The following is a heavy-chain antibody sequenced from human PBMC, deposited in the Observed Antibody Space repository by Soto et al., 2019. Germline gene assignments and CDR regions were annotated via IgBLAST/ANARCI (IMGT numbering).Heavy chain of an antibody. V-gene: IGHV4-59*08. D-gene: IGHD3-10*01. CDR1: GGSISSYY. Sequence: QVQLQESGPGLVKPSETLSLTCTVSGGSISSYYWSWIRQPPGKGLEWIGYIYYSGSTNYNPSFTSAVTISVDTSKNQFSPKLSSVTAADTAVYYCARGGGEYGNFDYRGQGTLVTVST. CDR2: IYYSGST. J-gene: IGHJ4*02. CDR3: ARGGGEYGNFDY.